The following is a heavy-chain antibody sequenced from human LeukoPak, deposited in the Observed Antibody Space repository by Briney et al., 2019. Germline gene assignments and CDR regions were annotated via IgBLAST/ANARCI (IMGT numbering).Heavy chain of an antibody. V-gene: IGHV4-59*11. CDR2: VSYSGST. Sequence: PSETLSLTCTVSGDSISHLYWSWIRQPPGKGLEWIGYVSYSGSTNYNPSLKSRVTMSVDTSKNQFSLKLSSVTAADTAFYYCARVAAADYYFDYWGQGTLVTVSS. J-gene: IGHJ4*02. D-gene: IGHD2-15*01. CDR1: GDSISHLY. CDR3: ARVAAADYYFDY.